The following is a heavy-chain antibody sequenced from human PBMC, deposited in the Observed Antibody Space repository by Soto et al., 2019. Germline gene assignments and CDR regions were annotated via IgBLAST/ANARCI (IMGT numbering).Heavy chain of an antibody. CDR1: GDSVSSNSAA. D-gene: IGHD3-10*01. CDR3: ARHRLGGPGSYTRDAFDI. Sequence: PSQTLSLPCAISGDSVSSNSAAWNWIRQSPSRGLEWLGRTYYRSKWYNDYAVSVKSRITINPDTSKNQFSLQLNSVTPEDTAVYYCARHRLGGPGSYTRDAFDIWGQGTMVTVSS. CDR2: TYYRSKWYN. J-gene: IGHJ3*02. V-gene: IGHV6-1*01.